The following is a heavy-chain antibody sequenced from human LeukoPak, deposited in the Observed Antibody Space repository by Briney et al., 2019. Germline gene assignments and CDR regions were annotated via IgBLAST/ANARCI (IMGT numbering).Heavy chain of an antibody. V-gene: IGHV1-69*01. J-gene: IGHJ3*02. D-gene: IGHD3-22*01. CDR2: IIPIFGTA. CDR3: ALKTYYYDSSGYYEDAFDI. Sequence: SVKVSCKASGGTFSSYAISWVRQAPGQGLEWMGGIIPIFGTANYAQKLQGRVTITADESTSTAYMELSSLRSEDTAVYYCALKTYYYDSSGYYEDAFDIWGQGTMVTVSS. CDR1: GGTFSSYA.